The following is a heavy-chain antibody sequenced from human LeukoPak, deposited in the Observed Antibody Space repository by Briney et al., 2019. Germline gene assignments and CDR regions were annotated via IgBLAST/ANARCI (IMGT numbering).Heavy chain of an antibody. D-gene: IGHD3-10*01. V-gene: IGHV4-39*02. Sequence: SETLSLTCTVSGGPIINSAYYWGWVRQPPGKGLEWIGGVHFSGKTYYNPSLKSRVTMSIDTSKNNFSLKLRSVTAADTAVYYCARLSAMVRGPEDIFYFEYWGLGTLVTVSS. J-gene: IGHJ4*02. CDR1: GGPIINSAYY. CDR3: ARLSAMVRGPEDIFYFEY. CDR2: VHFSGKT.